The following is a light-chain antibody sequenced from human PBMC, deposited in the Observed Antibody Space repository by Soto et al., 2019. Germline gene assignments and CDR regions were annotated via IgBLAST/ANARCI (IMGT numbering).Light chain of an antibody. V-gene: IGLV2-14*01. CDR3: SSYTSSSTLE. CDR2: EVS. CDR1: SSDVGGYNY. J-gene: IGLJ2*01. Sequence: QSALTQPASVSGSPGQSITISCTGTSSDVGGYNYVSWYQQHPGKAPKLMIYEVSKRPSVVSNRFSGSKSGNTASRTISGLQAEDEADYYCSSYTSSSTLEFGGGTKLTVL.